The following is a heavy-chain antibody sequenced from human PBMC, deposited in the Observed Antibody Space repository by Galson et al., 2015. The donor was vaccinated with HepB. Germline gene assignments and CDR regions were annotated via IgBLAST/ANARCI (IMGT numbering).Heavy chain of an antibody. D-gene: IGHD1-7*01. CDR2: IRSKAYGGTT. V-gene: IGHV3-49*03. CDR3: TRGKFGLFNWNYGDAFDI. Sequence: SLRLSCAASGFTFGDYAMSWFRQAPGKGLEWVGFIRSKAYGGTTEYAASVKGRFTISRDDSKSIAYLQMNSLKTEDTAVYYCTRGKFGLFNWNYGDAFDIWGQGTMVTVSS. CDR1: GFTFGDYA. J-gene: IGHJ3*02.